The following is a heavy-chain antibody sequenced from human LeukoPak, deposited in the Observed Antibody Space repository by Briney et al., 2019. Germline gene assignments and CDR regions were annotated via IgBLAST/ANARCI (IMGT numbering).Heavy chain of an antibody. CDR2: IRGSGGGT. Sequence: GGSLRLSCAASGFTFSNYAMMWLRQAPEKGPEWVSAIRGSGGGTEYADSVRGRFTISRDNSKNSLFLQMNSLRVEDTAVYYCAREPPWGSETFDVWGQGTMVTVSS. D-gene: IGHD3-16*01. CDR1: GFTFSNYA. J-gene: IGHJ3*01. V-gene: IGHV3-23*01. CDR3: AREPPWGSETFDV.